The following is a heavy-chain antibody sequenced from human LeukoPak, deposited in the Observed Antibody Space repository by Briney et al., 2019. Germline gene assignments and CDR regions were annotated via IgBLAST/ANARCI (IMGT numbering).Heavy chain of an antibody. J-gene: IGHJ6*03. CDR1: GFTFSSYW. D-gene: IGHD3-3*01. V-gene: IGHV3-7*01. Sequence: PGGSLRLSCAASGFTFSSYWMSWVRQAPGKGLKWVANIKQDGSEKYYVDSVKGRFTISRDNAKNSLYLQMNSLRAEDTAVYYCARVSSLEKYYDFWSGYYYYYMDVWGKGTTVTVSS. CDR2: IKQDGSEK. CDR3: ARVSSLEKYYDFWSGYYYYYMDV.